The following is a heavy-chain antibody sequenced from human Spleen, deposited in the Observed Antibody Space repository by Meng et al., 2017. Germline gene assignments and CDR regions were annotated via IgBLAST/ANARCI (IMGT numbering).Heavy chain of an antibody. V-gene: IGHV1-2*06. CDR3: ARDEDISAAGKLFGDY. CDR1: GYTFPDYW. D-gene: IGHD6-13*01. CDR2: INPKSGDT. Sequence: VQPGQSGAEVKKPGASRKVSCKAAGYTFPDYWLHWVRRAPGQGLEWMGRINPKSGDTHYAQRFQGRVTMTGDTSISTAYMELSGLRSDDTAMYYCARDEDISAAGKLFGDYWGQGTLVTVSS. J-gene: IGHJ4*02.